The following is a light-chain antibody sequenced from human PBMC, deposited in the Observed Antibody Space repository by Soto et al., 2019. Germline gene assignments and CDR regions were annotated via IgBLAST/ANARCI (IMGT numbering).Light chain of an antibody. J-gene: IGKJ4*01. CDR2: DAS. CDR1: QSISRW. V-gene: IGKV1-5*01. Sequence: DDKMTKSPSILSAKVGDRVTITCRASQSISRWLACYQQKPGKAPKLLIYDASSLESGVPSRFSGSGSGTEFTLTISCLQPDDFATYYCQQYKHYSGPTFGGGT. CDR3: QQYKHYSGPT.